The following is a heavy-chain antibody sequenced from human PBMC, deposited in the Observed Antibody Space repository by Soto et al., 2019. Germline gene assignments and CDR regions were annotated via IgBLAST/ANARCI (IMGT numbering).Heavy chain of an antibody. CDR2: MNPNSGNT. J-gene: IGHJ6*03. Sequence: GASVKVSCKASGYTFTSYDINWVRQATGQGLEWMGWMNPNSGNTGYAQKFQGRVTMTRNTSISTAYMELSSLRSEDTAVYYCARATYCGGDCYLLTYYYYMDVWGKGTTVTVSS. CDR3: ARATYCGGDCYLLTYYYYMDV. V-gene: IGHV1-8*01. D-gene: IGHD2-21*01. CDR1: GYTFTSYD.